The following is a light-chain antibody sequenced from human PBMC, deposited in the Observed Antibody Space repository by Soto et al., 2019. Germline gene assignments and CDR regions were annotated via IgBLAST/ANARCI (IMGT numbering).Light chain of an antibody. Sequence: EIVLTQSPGTLSLSPGERATLSCRASQSVSSSFLAWYQQKPGQARRLLISGASTRATGMPDRFCGSGSGRDFTLTISRLEPEDFAVYYCQLYGSSPRFTFGPGTKVDIK. CDR2: GAS. J-gene: IGKJ3*01. V-gene: IGKV3-20*01. CDR3: QLYGSSPRFT. CDR1: QSVSSSF.